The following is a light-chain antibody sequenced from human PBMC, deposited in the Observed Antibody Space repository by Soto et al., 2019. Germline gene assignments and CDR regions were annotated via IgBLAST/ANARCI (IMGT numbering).Light chain of an antibody. CDR3: QQYGSSPG. V-gene: IGKV3-20*01. CDR2: GAS. Sequence: EIVLTQSPGTLSLSPGERATLSCRASQIVSSGYLAWYQQKPGQAPRLLIYGASRRATDIPDRFSGSGSGTDFTLTISRLEPEDFAVYYCQQYGSSPGFGPGTKVNIK. CDR1: QIVSSGY. J-gene: IGKJ3*01.